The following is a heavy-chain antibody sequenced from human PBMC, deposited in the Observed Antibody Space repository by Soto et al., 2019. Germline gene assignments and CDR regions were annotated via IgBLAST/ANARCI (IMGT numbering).Heavy chain of an antibody. V-gene: IGHV1-8*02. CDR2: MNPNSGNT. Sequence: ASVKVSCKASGYTFTSYDINWMRQATGQGLEWMGWMNPNSGNTGYAQKFQGRVTMTRNTSISTAHMELSSLRSEDTAVYYCARVLSRASYYDFWSGYYNYYYYGMDVWGQGNTVTVSS. CDR3: ARVLSRASYYDFWSGYYNYYYYGMDV. J-gene: IGHJ6*02. D-gene: IGHD3-3*01. CDR1: GYTFTSYD.